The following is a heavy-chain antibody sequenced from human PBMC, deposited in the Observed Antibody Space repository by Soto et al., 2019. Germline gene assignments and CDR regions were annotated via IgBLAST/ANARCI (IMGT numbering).Heavy chain of an antibody. D-gene: IGHD6-19*01. CDR2: ISYDGSYT. CDR3: ARELAVAGTPIKFFDH. J-gene: IGHJ4*02. Sequence: QVHLVESGGGVVQPGGSLRLSCVDSGFTFSNYAMHWVRQAPGMGLECVAKISYDGSYTNYADSVKGRFTVSRDNSKNTLYLQMNSLRAEDTAVYFCARELAVAGTPIKFFDHWGQGTLVTVSS. V-gene: IGHV3-30-3*01. CDR1: GFTFSNYA.